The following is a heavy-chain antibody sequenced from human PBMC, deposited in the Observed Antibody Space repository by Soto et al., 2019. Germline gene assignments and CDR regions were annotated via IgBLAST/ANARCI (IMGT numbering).Heavy chain of an antibody. V-gene: IGHV4-39*07. CDR3: ARDFYGDSAYYYMDV. D-gene: IGHD4-17*01. CDR1: GDSISRNNYY. J-gene: IGHJ6*03. Sequence: PSETLSLTCTVSGDSISRNNYYWGWIRQPPGKGLEWIGAIHYSGYTYYNPSLKSRVTISVDTSKNQFSLKLSSVTAADTAVYYCARDFYGDSAYYYMDVWGKGTTVTVSS. CDR2: IHYSGYT.